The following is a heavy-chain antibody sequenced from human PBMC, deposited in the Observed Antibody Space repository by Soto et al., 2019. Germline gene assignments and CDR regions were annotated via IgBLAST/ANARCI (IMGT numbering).Heavy chain of an antibody. J-gene: IGHJ4*02. V-gene: IGHV4-59*01. Sequence: SETLSLTCPVSGCTISSYYWSWIRQPPGKGLEWIGYIYYSGSTNYNPSLKSRVTISVDTSKNQFSLKLSSVTAADTAVYYCARANTAMVSGPDYFDYWGQGTLVTVSS. D-gene: IGHD5-18*01. CDR2: IYYSGST. CDR1: GCTISSYY. CDR3: ARANTAMVSGPDYFDY.